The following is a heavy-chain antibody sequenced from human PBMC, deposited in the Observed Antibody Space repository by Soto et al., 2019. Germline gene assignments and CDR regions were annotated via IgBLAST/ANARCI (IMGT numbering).Heavy chain of an antibody. Sequence: EVQLVESGGDLVQPGGSLRLSCAASGFTFSSYEMNWVRQAPGKGLEWASYISSSGSTRYFADSVKGRFTISRDNAKNSLYLQMNSLRAEDTAVYYCARGYGGISRYYFDYWGQGTLVTVSS. J-gene: IGHJ4*02. D-gene: IGHD2-15*01. CDR3: ARGYGGISRYYFDY. V-gene: IGHV3-48*03. CDR1: GFTFSSYE. CDR2: ISSSGSTR.